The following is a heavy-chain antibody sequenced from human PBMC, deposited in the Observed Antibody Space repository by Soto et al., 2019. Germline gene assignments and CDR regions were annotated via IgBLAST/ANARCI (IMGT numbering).Heavy chain of an antibody. J-gene: IGHJ4*02. CDR2: ISYDGSNK. Sequence: QVQLVESGGGVVQPGRSLRLSCAASGFTFSSYAMHWVRQAPGKGLEWVAVISYDGSNKYYADSVKGRFTISRDNSKNTRYLQMNSLRAEDTAVYYCARDFGYYDSSGYYRYWGQGTLVTVSS. CDR1: GFTFSSYA. V-gene: IGHV3-30-3*01. CDR3: ARDFGYYDSSGYYRY. D-gene: IGHD3-22*01.